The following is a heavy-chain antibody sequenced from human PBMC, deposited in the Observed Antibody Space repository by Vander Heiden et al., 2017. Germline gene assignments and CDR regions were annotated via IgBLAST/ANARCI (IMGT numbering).Heavy chain of an antibody. V-gene: IGHV3-23*01. CDR2: IRGSGGSK. J-gene: IGHJ4*02. Sequence: EVQLLESGGGLVQPGGSLRLSCAASGFTFSSYAMSWVRQAPGKGLEVFPPIRGSGGSKYDADSVKGRFTISRDNSKNPLYLQMNSRRAEDTAVYYCAKGGGAHYYDSSGDYWGQGTLVTVSS. CDR1: GFTFSSYA. CDR3: AKGGGAHYYDSSGDY. D-gene: IGHD3-22*01.